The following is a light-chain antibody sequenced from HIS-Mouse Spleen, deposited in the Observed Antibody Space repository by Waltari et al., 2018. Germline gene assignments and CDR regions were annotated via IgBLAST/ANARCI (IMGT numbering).Light chain of an antibody. V-gene: IGLV2-8*01. CDR2: EVS. CDR1: SSDVGGYHY. Sequence: QSALTQPPSASGSPGQSVTIPCTGTSSDVGGYHYVPWYQQHPGKAPKRMIYEVSKRPSGVPDRFSGSKSGNTASLTVSGLQAEDEADYYCSSYAGSNNYVFGTGTKVTVL. J-gene: IGLJ1*01. CDR3: SSYAGSNNYV.